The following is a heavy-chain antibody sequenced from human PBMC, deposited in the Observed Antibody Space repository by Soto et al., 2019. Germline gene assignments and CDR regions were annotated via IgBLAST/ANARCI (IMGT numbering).Heavy chain of an antibody. V-gene: IGHV4-59*01. CDR2: IYLNGGA. J-gene: IGHJ4*02. Sequence: QVKLKESGPGLVKPSETLSLTCTVSGDSITNYYWTWIRQPPGKGLEWLGYIYLNGGANYDPSLKSRITMSRDTSKSQFSLKLRSVTAADTAVYYLARDPYGVIDSWGQGTLVTVSS. CDR3: ARDPYGVIDS. CDR1: GDSITNYY. D-gene: IGHD4-17*01.